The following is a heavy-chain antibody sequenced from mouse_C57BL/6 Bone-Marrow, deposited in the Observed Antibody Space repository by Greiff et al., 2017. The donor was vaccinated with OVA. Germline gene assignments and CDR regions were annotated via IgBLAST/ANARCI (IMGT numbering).Heavy chain of an antibody. CDR1: GYTFTSYW. V-gene: IGHV1-52*01. CDR2: IDPSDSET. J-gene: IGHJ3*01. CDR3: ARAQLRRSWFAY. D-gene: IGHD3-2*02. Sequence: QVQLKQPGAELVRPGSSVKLSCKASGYTFTSYWMHWVKQRPIQGLEWIGNIDPSDSETHYNQKFKDKATLTVDKSSSTAYMQLSSLTSEDSAVYYCARAQLRRSWFAYWGQGTLVTVSA.